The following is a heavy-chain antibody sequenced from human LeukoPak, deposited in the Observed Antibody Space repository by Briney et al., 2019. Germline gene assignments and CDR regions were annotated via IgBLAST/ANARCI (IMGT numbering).Heavy chain of an antibody. CDR3: ARDRGPYYYYGMDV. J-gene: IGHJ6*02. D-gene: IGHD3-10*01. V-gene: IGHV4-59*01. Sequence: SETLSLTCTVSGVSISSYYWSWIRQPPGKGLEWIGYIYYSGSTNYNPSLKSRVTISVDTSKNQFSLKLSSVTAADTAVYYCARDRGPYYYYGMDVWGQGTRSPSP. CDR1: GVSISSYY. CDR2: IYYSGST.